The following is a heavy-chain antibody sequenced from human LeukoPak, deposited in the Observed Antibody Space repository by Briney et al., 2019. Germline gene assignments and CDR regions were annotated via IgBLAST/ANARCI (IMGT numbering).Heavy chain of an antibody. D-gene: IGHD3-10*01. J-gene: IGHJ6*02. CDR3: ARAVTMVRGNYYGMDV. CDR2: IYYSGST. CDR1: GGSISSYY. V-gene: IGHV4-59*01. Sequence: SETLSLTCTVSGGSISSYYWSWIRQPPGKGLEWFGYIYYSGSTNYNPSLKSRVTISVDTSKNQFSLKLSSVTAADTAVYYCARAVTMVRGNYYGMDVWGQGTTVTVSS.